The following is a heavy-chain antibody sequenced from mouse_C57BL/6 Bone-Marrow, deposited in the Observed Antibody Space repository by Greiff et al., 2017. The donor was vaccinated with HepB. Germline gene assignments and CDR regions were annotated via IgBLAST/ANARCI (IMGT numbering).Heavy chain of an antibody. D-gene: IGHD6-1*01. CDR1: GYTFTDYY. V-gene: IGHV1-76*01. J-gene: IGHJ4*01. CDR2: IYPGSGNT. CDR3: ARGGLYYAMDY. Sequence: QVQLKESGAELVRPGASVKLSCKASGYTFTDYYINWVKQRPGQGLEWIARIYPGSGNTYYNEKFKGKATLTAEKSSSTAYMQLSSLTSEDSAFYFCARGGLYYAMDYWGQGTSVTVSS.